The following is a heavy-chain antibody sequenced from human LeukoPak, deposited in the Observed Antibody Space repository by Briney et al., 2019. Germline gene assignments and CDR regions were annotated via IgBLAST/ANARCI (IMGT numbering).Heavy chain of an antibody. Sequence: GGSLRLSCAASGFTFSSYWMHWVRQAPGKGLVWVSRIKSDGSTTTYADSVKGRFTISRDNARNTLYLQMNSLRAEDTAVYYCARVVDTHFDYWGQGTLVTVSS. J-gene: IGHJ4*02. CDR3: ARVVDTHFDY. CDR2: IKSDGSTT. D-gene: IGHD5-18*01. CDR1: GFTFSSYW. V-gene: IGHV3-74*01.